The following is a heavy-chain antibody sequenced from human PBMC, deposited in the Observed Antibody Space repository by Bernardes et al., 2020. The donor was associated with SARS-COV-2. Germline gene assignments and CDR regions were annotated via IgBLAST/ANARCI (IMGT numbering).Heavy chain of an antibody. V-gene: IGHV4-59*01. CDR1: GGSISSYY. CDR3: SRVNDYGDYVPHWFDP. CDR2: IYYSGST. Sequence: SETLSLTCTVSGGSISSYYWSWIRQPPGKGLEWIGYIYYSGSTNYNPSLKSRVTISVDTSKNQFSLKLSSVTAADTAGYYCSRVNDYGDYVPHWFDPWVQGTLITVSS. D-gene: IGHD4-17*01. J-gene: IGHJ5*02.